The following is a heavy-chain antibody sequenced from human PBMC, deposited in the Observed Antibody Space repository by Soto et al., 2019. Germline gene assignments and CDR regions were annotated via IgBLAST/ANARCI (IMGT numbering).Heavy chain of an antibody. CDR1: GYTFTSYD. D-gene: IGHD3-10*01. V-gene: IGHV1-8*01. Sequence: ASVKVSCKASGYTFTSYDINWVRQATGQGLEWMGWMNPNSGNTGYAQKFQGRVTMTRNTSISTAYMELSSLRSEDTAVYYCARGITMVRGVLLRMDVWGQGTTVTVSS. CDR2: MNPNSGNT. J-gene: IGHJ6*02. CDR3: ARGITMVRGVLLRMDV.